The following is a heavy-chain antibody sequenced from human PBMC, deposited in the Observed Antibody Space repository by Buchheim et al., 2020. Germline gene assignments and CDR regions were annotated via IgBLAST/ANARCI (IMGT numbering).Heavy chain of an antibody. CDR3: ARGNLGTGWFDP. J-gene: IGHJ5*02. V-gene: IGHV3-48*03. CDR1: GFTFSSYE. Sequence: EVQLVESGGGLVQPGGSLRLSCAASGFTFSSYEMSWVRQAPGKGLEWVSYTSRGGSSIYYADSVKGRFTISRDNAKNAPYLQMNSLRAEDTAVYYCARGNLGTGWFDPWGQGTL. CDR2: TSRGGSSI. D-gene: IGHD3/OR15-3a*01.